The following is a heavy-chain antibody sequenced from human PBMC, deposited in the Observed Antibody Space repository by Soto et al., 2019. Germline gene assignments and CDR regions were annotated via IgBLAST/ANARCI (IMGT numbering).Heavy chain of an antibody. D-gene: IGHD5-12*01. CDR1: GCTFSNYA. CDR2: IIPIFGTA. Sequence: SVKVSCKASGCTFSNYAISWVRQAPGQGLEWMGGIIPIFGTANYAQKFQGRVTITADESTSTAYMELSSLRSEDTAIYYCAVGSVDIVPTGMKPFDPWGQGTLVTVSS. CDR3: AVGSVDIVPTGMKPFDP. J-gene: IGHJ5*02. V-gene: IGHV1-69*13.